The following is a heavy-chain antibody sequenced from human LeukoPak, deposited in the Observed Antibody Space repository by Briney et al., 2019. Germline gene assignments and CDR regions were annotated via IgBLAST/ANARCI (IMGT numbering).Heavy chain of an antibody. CDR3: ARDQDLGDWFDP. J-gene: IGHJ5*02. CDR2: INPSSGGT. CDR1: GYTFTGYY. Sequence: ASVKVSCKTSGYTFTGYYMHWVRQAPGQGLEWMGWINPSSGGTNYAQKFQGRVTMTRDTSISTAYMELNRLRSDDTAVYYCARDQDLGDWFDPWGQGTLVTVSS. V-gene: IGHV1-2*02.